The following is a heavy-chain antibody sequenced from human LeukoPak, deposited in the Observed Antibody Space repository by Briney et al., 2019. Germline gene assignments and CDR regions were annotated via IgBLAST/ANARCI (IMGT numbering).Heavy chain of an antibody. CDR2: IYTSGST. Sequence: SETLSLTCTVSGGSISSYYWSWIRQPPGKGLEWIGYIYTSGSTNYNPSLKSRVTISVDTSKNQFSLKLSSVTAADTAVYYCARLVGYNPTGGWFDLWGQGTLVTVSS. V-gene: IGHV4-4*09. CDR1: GGSISSYY. J-gene: IGHJ5*02. D-gene: IGHD5-24*01. CDR3: ARLVGYNPTGGWFDL.